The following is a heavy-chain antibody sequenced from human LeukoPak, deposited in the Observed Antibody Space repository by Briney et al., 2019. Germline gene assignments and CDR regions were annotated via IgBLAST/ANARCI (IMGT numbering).Heavy chain of an antibody. CDR2: ISYDGSNK. CDR1: GFTFSSYA. J-gene: IGHJ4*02. D-gene: IGHD3-22*01. CDR3: AKDWAGSDRRYYFDY. V-gene: IGHV3-30-3*01. Sequence: TGGSLRLSCAASGFTFSSYAMHWVRQAPGKGLEWVAVISYDGSNKYYADSVKGRFTISRDNSQNTLYLQMSSLRAEDTAVYYCAKDWAGSDRRYYFDYWGQGTLVTVSS.